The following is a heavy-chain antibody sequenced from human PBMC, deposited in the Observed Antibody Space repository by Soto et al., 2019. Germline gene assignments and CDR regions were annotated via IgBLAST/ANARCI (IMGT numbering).Heavy chain of an antibody. V-gene: IGHV1-46*01. D-gene: IGHD3-3*01. J-gene: IGHJ6*02. Sequence: ASVKVSCKASGYAFTSYDIQWVRQAPGQGLEWMGIINPSGDSTNYAQKFQGRVTMTRDTSTSTVYMELSSLRSEDTAVYYCATRDLSYSDFWSGYSLDYGVDVWGQGTTVTVSS. CDR3: ATRDLSYSDFWSGYSLDYGVDV. CDR1: GYAFTSYD. CDR2: INPSGDST.